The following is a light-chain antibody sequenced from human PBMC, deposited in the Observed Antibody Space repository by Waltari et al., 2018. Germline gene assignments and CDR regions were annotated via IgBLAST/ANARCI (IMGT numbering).Light chain of an antibody. CDR1: SNDVGDYAC. CDR3: CPYAGTYINYV. J-gene: IGLJ1*01. V-gene: IGLV2-11*01. CDR2: DVN. Sequence: QSALTQPRSVSASPGQSVTTPCMRTSNDVGDYACVSWYQHHPDKAPKLIIYDVNKRPSGVPDRFSGSKSDNTASLTISGLQAEDEADYYCCPYAGTYINYVFGSGTTVTVL.